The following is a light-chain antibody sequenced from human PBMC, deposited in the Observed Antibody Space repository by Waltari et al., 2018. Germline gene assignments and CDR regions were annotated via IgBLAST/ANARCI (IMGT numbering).Light chain of an antibody. J-gene: IGKJ2*01. Sequence: DIQMTQSPPSLSASIGDRVTFTCRASQNIRDFLNWYQQEEGKSPRRLIYGATNLQAGGTSRFSGSGSGTDFSLTISSLQPEDCGIYYCQQSYSTPWMYTFGQGTKLEIK. CDR2: GAT. CDR1: QNIRDF. V-gene: IGKV1-39*01. CDR3: QQSYSTPWMYT.